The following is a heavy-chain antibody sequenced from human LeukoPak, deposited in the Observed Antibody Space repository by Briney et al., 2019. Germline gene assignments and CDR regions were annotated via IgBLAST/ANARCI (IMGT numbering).Heavy chain of an antibody. CDR3: AKPLDCSSTSCYGYYYYYMDV. J-gene: IGHJ6*03. CDR2: ITSGGSGT. D-gene: IGHD2-2*01. CDR1: GFTFNNYA. V-gene: IGHV3-23*01. Sequence: GGSLRLSCAASGFTFNNYAMSWVRQAPGKGLEWVSVITSGGSGTYYAGSVRGRFTTSRDNSKSILYLQMSSLRAEDTAVYYCAKPLDCSSTSCYGYYYYYMDVWGKGTTVTVSS.